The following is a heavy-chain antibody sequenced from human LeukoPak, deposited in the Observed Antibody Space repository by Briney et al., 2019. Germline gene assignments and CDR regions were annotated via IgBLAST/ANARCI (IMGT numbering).Heavy chain of an antibody. D-gene: IGHD5-12*01. V-gene: IGHV4-31*03. CDR1: GGSISSGGYY. CDR3: ARDRGPYSGYDSYYFDY. Sequence: SQTLSLTCTVSGGSISSGGYYWSWIRQHPGKGLEWIGYIYYSGSTYYNPSLKSRVTISVDTSKNQFSLKLSSVTAADTAVYYCARDRGPYSGYDSYYFDYWGQGTLVTVSS. CDR2: IYYSGST. J-gene: IGHJ4*02.